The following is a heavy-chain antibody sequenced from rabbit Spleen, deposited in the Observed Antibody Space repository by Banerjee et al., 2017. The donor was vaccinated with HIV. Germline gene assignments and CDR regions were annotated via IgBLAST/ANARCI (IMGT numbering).Heavy chain of an antibody. J-gene: IGHJ4*01. CDR2: IAAGSSGST. CDR3: ARGFASSSGYYLNL. V-gene: IGHV1S45*01. CDR1: GFSFSSHYW. Sequence: QEQLEESGGDLVKPEGSLTLTCTASGFSFSSHYWMCWVRQAPGKGLEWIACIAAGSSGSTYYASWAKGRFTISSHDAQNTVFLQMTSLTAADTATYFCARGFASSSGYYLNLWGPGTLVTVS. D-gene: IGHD1-1*01.